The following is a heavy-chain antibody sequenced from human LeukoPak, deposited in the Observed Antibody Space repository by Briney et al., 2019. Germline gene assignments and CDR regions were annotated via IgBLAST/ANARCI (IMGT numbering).Heavy chain of an antibody. CDR1: GFTFSSYA. D-gene: IGHD1-14*01. J-gene: IGHJ5*02. Sequence: PGGSLRLSCAASGFTFSSYAMSWVRQAPGKGLKWVSSIRYIGDSTYYADSVKGRFTISRDDSKSTLFLEMNSLRAEDTAVYYCARQPTGFPNWFDLWGQGAPVTVSS. CDR2: IRYIGDST. CDR3: ARQPTGFPNWFDL. V-gene: IGHV3-23*01.